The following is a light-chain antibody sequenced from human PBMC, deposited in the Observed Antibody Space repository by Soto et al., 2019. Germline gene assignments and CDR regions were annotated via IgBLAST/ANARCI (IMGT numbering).Light chain of an antibody. CDR1: QSVSSN. V-gene: IGKV3-15*01. CDR2: GAS. Sequence: EIVMTQSPATLSGSAGERATLSCGASQSVSSNLAWYQQKPGQAPRLLIYGASTRATGIPARFSGSGSGTDFNLIISSLQTEDFATFYCQQSYNIPITFGQGTRLEIK. CDR3: QQSYNIPIT. J-gene: IGKJ5*01.